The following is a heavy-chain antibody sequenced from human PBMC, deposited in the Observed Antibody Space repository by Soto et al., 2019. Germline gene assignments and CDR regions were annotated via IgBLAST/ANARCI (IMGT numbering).Heavy chain of an antibody. D-gene: IGHD3-3*01. CDR2: IWYDGSNK. CDR3: ARGDFWSGYWQPFDY. Sequence: QVQLVESGGGVVQPGRSLRLSCAASGYTFSSYGMHWVRQAPGKGLEWVAVIWYDGSNKYYADSVKGRFTISRDNSKNTLYLQMNSLRAEDTAVHYCARGDFWSGYWQPFDYWGQGTLVTVSS. CDR1: GYTFSSYG. V-gene: IGHV3-33*01. J-gene: IGHJ4*02.